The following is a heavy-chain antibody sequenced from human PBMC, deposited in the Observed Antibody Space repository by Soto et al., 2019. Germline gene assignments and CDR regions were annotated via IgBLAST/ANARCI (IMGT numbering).Heavy chain of an antibody. Sequence: QVQLMQSGAEVKKPGASVKVSCKASGDTFTDYYIHWVRQAPGQGLEWMGTVNPSGGHTTYAQHFLGRVTRTRDTSTSTLYMERTSLTSDDTAVYYCARGGRVVVVTAALDYWGQGTLVTVSS. V-gene: IGHV1-46*01. J-gene: IGHJ4*02. CDR1: GDTFTDYY. D-gene: IGHD2-21*02. CDR2: VNPSGGHT. CDR3: ARGGRVVVVTAALDY.